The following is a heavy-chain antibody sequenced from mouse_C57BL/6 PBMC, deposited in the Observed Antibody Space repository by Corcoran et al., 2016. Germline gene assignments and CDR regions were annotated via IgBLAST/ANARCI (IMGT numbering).Heavy chain of an antibody. CDR3: ARERGITTVVAPFDY. CDR2: INPYNGGT. D-gene: IGHD1-1*01. CDR1: GYTFTDYY. V-gene: IGHV1-19*01. Sequence: EVQLQQSGPVLVKPGASVKMSCKASGYTFTDYYMNWVKPSHGKSLEWIGVINPYNGGTSYNQKFKGKATLTVDKSSSTAYMELNSLTSEDSAVYYCARERGITTVVAPFDYWGQGTTLTVSS. J-gene: IGHJ2*01.